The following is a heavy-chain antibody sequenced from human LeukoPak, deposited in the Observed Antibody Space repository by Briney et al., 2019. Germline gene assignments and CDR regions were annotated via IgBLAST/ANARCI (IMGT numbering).Heavy chain of an antibody. J-gene: IGHJ4*02. Sequence: GRSLRLSCAASGFTFDDYAMHWVRQAPGKGLEWVSGISWNSGSIGYADSVKGRFTISRDNAKNSLYLQMNSLRAEDTAVYYCARTNYDFWSGPPAYWGQGTLVTVSS. CDR1: GFTFDDYA. D-gene: IGHD3-3*01. CDR2: ISWNSGSI. V-gene: IGHV3-9*01. CDR3: ARTNYDFWSGPPAY.